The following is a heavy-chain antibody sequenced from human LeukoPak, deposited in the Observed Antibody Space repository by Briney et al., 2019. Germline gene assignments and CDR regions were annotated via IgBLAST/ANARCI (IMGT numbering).Heavy chain of an antibody. D-gene: IGHD3-22*01. Sequence: GESLKISCKGSGYSFTSYWIGWVRQMPGKGLEWMGIIYPGDSDTRYSPSFQGQVTISADKSISTAYLQWSSLKASDTAMYYCASRLLCHPLDSSGYYFDYWGQGTQVTVSS. J-gene: IGHJ4*02. CDR1: GYSFTSYW. V-gene: IGHV5-51*03. CDR2: IYPGDSDT. CDR3: ASRLLCHPLDSSGYYFDY.